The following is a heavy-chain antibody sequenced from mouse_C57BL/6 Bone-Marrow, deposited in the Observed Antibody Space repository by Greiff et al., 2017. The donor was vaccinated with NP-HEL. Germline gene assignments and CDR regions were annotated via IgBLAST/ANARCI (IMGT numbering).Heavy chain of an antibody. Sequence: EVQLQESGGGLVQPGASLKLSCESNEYEFPSHDMSWVRKTPEKRLELVAAINSDGGSTYYPETLERRCIMARDNTKQTPYLQLSSLRSEDTALYYCARRGDYDPFAYWGQGTLVTVSA. CDR2: INSDGGST. V-gene: IGHV5-2*03. D-gene: IGHD2-4*01. CDR3: ARRGDYDPFAY. J-gene: IGHJ3*01. CDR1: EYEFPSHD.